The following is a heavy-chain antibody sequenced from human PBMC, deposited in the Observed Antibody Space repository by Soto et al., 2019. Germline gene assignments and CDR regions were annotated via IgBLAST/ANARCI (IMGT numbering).Heavy chain of an antibody. D-gene: IGHD2-15*01. V-gene: IGHV1-18*01. CDR1: GYTFTSYG. Sequence: QVQLVQSGAEVKKPGASVKVSCKASGYTFTSYGISWVRQAPGQGLEWMGWVSVYNGNTNYAQNYQGRVTKTTDTSTTTAYMELRSLRSDDTAVYYCARDGPYCSGGGCYIDYWGQGTLVTVSS. J-gene: IGHJ4*02. CDR3: ARDGPYCSGGGCYIDY. CDR2: VSVYNGNT.